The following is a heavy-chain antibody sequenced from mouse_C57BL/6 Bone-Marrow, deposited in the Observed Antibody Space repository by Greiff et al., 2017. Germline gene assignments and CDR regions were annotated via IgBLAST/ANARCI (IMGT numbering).Heavy chain of an antibody. D-gene: IGHD1-1*01. V-gene: IGHV1-81*01. J-gene: IGHJ4*01. CDR1: GYTFTSYG. CDR2: IYPRSGNT. Sequence: QVQLQQSGAELARPGASVKLSCKASGYTFTSYGISWVKQRTGQGLEWIGEIYPRSGNTYYNEKFNGKATLTADKSSSTAYMELRSLTSEDSAVYFCARARYYYGSSPYAMDYWGQGTSVTVSS. CDR3: ARARYYYGSSPYAMDY.